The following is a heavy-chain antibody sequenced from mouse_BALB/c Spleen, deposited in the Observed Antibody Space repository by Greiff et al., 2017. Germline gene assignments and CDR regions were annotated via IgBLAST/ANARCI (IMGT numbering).Heavy chain of an antibody. CDR3: TKYGNSYYFDY. J-gene: IGHJ2*01. Sequence: VQLQQPGAELVKPGASVKMSCKASGYTFTSYWMHWVKQRPGQGLEWIGVIDPSDSYTSYNQKFKGKATLTVDTSSSTAYMQLSSLTSEDSAVYYCTKYGNSYYFDYWGQGTTLTVSS. CDR2: IDPSDSYT. D-gene: IGHD2-10*02. CDR1: GYTFTSYW. V-gene: IGHV1S127*01.